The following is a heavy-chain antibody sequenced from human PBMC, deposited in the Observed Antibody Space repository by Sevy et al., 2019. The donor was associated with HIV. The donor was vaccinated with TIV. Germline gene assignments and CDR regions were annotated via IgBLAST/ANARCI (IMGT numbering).Heavy chain of an antibody. CDR3: ARKMELLVPDY. CDR1: GFIFSNYN. J-gene: IGHJ4*02. D-gene: IGHD2-21*02. V-gene: IGHV3-21*01. Sequence: GVSLRLSCAASGFIFSNYNMHWVRQAPGKGLEWVSFISSSSNDIYYADSVKGRFTISRDNAKNSLYLQMNSLRAEDTAVYYCARKMELLVPDYWGQGTLVTVSS. CDR2: ISSSSNDI.